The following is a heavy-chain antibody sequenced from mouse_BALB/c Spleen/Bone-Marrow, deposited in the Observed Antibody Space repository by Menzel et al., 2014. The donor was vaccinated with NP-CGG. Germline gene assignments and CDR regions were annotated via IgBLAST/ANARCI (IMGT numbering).Heavy chain of an antibody. Sequence: VMLVESGAELVRPGSSVKISCKASGYAFSSYWMNWVKQRPGQGLEWIGQIYPGDGDTNYNGKFKGKATLTADKSSGTAYMQLSSLTSEDSAVYFCARRVYGNYWYFDVWGAGTTVTVSS. J-gene: IGHJ1*01. V-gene: IGHV1-80*01. CDR1: GYAFSSYW. CDR2: IYPGDGDT. CDR3: ARRVYGNYWYFDV. D-gene: IGHD2-1*01.